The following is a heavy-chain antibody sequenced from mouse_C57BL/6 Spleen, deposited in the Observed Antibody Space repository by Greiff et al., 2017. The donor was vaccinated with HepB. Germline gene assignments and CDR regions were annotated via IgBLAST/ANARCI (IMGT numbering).Heavy chain of an antibody. CDR3: AREPSYYYGSSPYAMDY. CDR1: GFTFSDYY. D-gene: IGHD1-1*01. V-gene: IGHV5-16*01. J-gene: IGHJ4*01. Sequence: DVMLVESEGGLVQPGSSMKLSCTASGFTFSDYYMAWVRQVPEKGLEWVANINYDGSSTYYLDSLKSRFIISRDNAKNILYLQMSSLKSEDTATYYCAREPSYYYGSSPYAMDYWGQGTSVTVSS. CDR2: INYDGSST.